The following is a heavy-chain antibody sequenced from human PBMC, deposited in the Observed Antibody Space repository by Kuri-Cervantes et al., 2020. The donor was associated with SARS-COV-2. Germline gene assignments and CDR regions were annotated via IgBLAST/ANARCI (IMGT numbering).Heavy chain of an antibody. CDR1: GFTFSSYW. CDR3: ANLQWLLIDDAFDI. D-gene: IGHD3-22*01. Sequence: GESLKISCAASGFTFSSYWMSWVRQAPGKGLEWVSAISGSGGSTYYADSVKGRFTISRDNSKNTLYLQMNSLRAEDTAVYYCANLQWLLIDDAFDIWGQGTMVTVSS. CDR2: ISGSGGST. J-gene: IGHJ3*02. V-gene: IGHV3-23*01.